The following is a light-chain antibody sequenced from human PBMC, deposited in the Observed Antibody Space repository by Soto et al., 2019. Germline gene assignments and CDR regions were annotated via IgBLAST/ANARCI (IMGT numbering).Light chain of an antibody. Sequence: QSVLTQPPSASGTPGQRVTFSCSGSSSNIGGNTVSWFQHLPRTAPKLLIFSNSQRPSGVPDRFSGAKSGTSASLAISGLQSEDEANYYCATWDDGLSAYVFGTGTKVTLL. V-gene: IGLV1-44*01. CDR2: SNS. J-gene: IGLJ1*01. CDR3: ATWDDGLSAYV. CDR1: SSNIGGNT.